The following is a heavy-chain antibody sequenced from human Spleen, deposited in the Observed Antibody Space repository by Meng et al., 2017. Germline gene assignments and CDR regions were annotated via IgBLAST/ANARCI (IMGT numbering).Heavy chain of an antibody. CDR3: TRHGDYYDSSGYSTPKYFQH. J-gene: IGHJ1*01. V-gene: IGHV3-73*01. Sequence: GGSLRLSCAASGFTFSGSAMHWVRQASGKGLEWVGRIRSKANSYATAYAASVKGRFTISRDDSKNTAYLQMNSLKTEDTAVYYCTRHGDYYDSSGYSTPKYFQHWGQGTLVTVSS. D-gene: IGHD3-22*01. CDR1: GFTFSGSA. CDR2: IRSKANSYAT.